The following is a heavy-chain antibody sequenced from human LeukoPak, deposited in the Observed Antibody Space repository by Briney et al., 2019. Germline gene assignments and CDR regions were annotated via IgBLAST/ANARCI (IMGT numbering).Heavy chain of an antibody. D-gene: IGHD1-1*01. V-gene: IGHV1-69*06. CDR3: AARDNGNDLLSYHAMDV. Sequence: SVKVSCKASGGSFRRYAFAWVRQAPGQGLGWMGGIMPVLDTGSYAQGFQGRVTITADRSTSTAYTELRSLRPEDTALYYCAARDNGNDLLSYHAMDVWGNGTTVTVSS. CDR2: IMPVLDTG. CDR1: GGSFRRYA. J-gene: IGHJ6*04.